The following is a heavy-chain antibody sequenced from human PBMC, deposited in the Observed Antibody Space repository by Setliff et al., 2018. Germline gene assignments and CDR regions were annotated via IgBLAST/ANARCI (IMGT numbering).Heavy chain of an antibody. CDR2: ISAYNGNT. D-gene: IGHD6-13*01. Sequence: ASVKVSCKASGYTFSSYGISWVRQAPGQGLEWMGWISAYNGNTNYAQKFQGRVTMTTDTSTSTAYMELRSLRSDDTAVYYCARDLIRWAASVSDAFDIWGQGTMVTVSS. J-gene: IGHJ3*02. CDR1: GYTFSSYG. V-gene: IGHV1-18*01. CDR3: ARDLIRWAASVSDAFDI.